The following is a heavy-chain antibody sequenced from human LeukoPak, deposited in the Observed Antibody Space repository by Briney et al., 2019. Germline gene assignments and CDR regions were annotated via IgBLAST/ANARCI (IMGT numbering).Heavy chain of an antibody. CDR1: GYSFTDYY. D-gene: IGHD3-10*01. V-gene: IGHV1-2*02. CDR3: ARDNNYYGSGSADY. CDR2: INPHSGDP. J-gene: IGHJ4*02. Sequence: ASVKVSCKASGYSFTDYYIHWVRQAPGEGLEWMGWINPHSGDPDYAQKFQGRVTMTRDPSITTIFLEVTSLRSDDTAMYYCARDNNYYGSGSADYWGQGTLVTVSS.